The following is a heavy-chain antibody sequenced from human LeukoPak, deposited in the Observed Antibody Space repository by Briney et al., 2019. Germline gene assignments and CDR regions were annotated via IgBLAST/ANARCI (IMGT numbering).Heavy chain of an antibody. CDR2: ISSSSSTI. Sequence: PGGSLRLSCAASGFTFNSYSMNWVRQAPGKGLEWVSYISSSSSTIYYADSVKGRFAISRDNAKNSLYLQMNSLRAEDTAVYYCARVGDMGFATNWFDPWGQGTLVTVSS. D-gene: IGHD2-21*02. CDR1: GFTFNSYS. V-gene: IGHV3-48*01. J-gene: IGHJ5*02. CDR3: ARVGDMGFATNWFDP.